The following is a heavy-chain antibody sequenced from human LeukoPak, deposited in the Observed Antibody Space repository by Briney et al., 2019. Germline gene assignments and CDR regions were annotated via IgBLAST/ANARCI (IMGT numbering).Heavy chain of an antibody. CDR3: ARLNTGDSSTFYYYYMDV. CDR1: GYTFTGYY. V-gene: IGHV1-2*02. D-gene: IGHD6-13*01. Sequence: ASVKVSCKASGYTFTGYYMHWVRQAPGQGLEGMGWINPNSGGTNYAQKFQGRVTMTRDTSISTAYMELSRLRSDDTAVYYCARLNTGDSSTFYYYYMDVWGKGTTVTVSS. CDR2: INPNSGGT. J-gene: IGHJ6*03.